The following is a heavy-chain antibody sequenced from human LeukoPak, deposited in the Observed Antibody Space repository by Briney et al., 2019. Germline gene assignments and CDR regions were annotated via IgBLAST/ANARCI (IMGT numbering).Heavy chain of an antibody. V-gene: IGHV1-2*02. CDR1: GYTFTGYY. D-gene: IGHD3-22*01. Sequence: GASVKVSCKASGYTFTGYYMHWVRQAPGQGLEWMGWINPNSGGTNYAQKFQGRVTMTRDTSISTAYMELSRLRSDDTAVYYCAREDYGSSGYYHPFDYWGQGTLVTVSS. J-gene: IGHJ4*02. CDR3: AREDYGSSGYYHPFDY. CDR2: INPNSGGT.